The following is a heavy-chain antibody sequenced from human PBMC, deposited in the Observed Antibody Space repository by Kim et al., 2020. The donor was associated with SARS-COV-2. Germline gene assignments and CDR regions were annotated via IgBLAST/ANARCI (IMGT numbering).Heavy chain of an antibody. D-gene: IGHD2-21*01. Sequence: YAAAVTAPFTISRDNAKNSLYLQMNSLRAEDTAVYYCAREMAITVAAFDIWGQGTMVTVSS. J-gene: IGHJ3*02. CDR3: AREMAITVAAFDI. V-gene: IGHV3-11*01.